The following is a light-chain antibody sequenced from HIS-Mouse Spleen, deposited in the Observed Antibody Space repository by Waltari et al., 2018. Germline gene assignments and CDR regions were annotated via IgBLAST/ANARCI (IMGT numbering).Light chain of an antibody. CDR2: RNN. CDR3: AAWDDSLSGHVV. CDR1: SSNIGGNY. V-gene: IGLV1-47*01. J-gene: IGLJ2*01. Sequence: QSVLTQPPSASGTPGQRVPIPCLGTSSNIGGNYVSWYQQHPGTAPNLLISRNNHRPSGVPDRFSGSKSGTSASLAISGRRSEDEADYYCAAWDDSLSGHVVFGGGTKLTVL.